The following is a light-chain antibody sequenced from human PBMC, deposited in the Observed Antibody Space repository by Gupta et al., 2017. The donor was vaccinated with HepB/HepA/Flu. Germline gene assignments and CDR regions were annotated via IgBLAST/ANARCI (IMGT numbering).Light chain of an antibody. CDR2: SNN. CDR3: KTWDDSLNAWV. J-gene: IGLJ3*02. Sequence: SVLPQPPSASGTPGQRALIPCSGTSSSIGSNTVSSYQQLPGTAPKLLICSNNQQPSGVPDRFSGSKSGTSASLAISGLQSEDEADYYCKTWDDSLNAWVFGGGTKVTVL. CDR1: SSSIGSNT. V-gene: IGLV1-44*01.